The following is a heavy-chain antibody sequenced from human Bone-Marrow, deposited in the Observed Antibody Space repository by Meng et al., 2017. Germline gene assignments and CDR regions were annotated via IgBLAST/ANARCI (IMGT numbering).Heavy chain of an antibody. J-gene: IGHJ4*02. Sequence: GGSLRLSCAASGFTFSSYWMHRVRQAPGKGLEWVSYISSSGSTIYYADSVKGRFTISRDNAKNSLYLQMNSLRAEDTAVYYCARDNADGFYDYVWGSYRYVYWDYWGQGTLVTVSS. CDR1: GFTFSSYW. CDR3: ARDNADGFYDYVWGSYRYVYWDY. CDR2: ISSSGSTI. D-gene: IGHD3-16*02. V-gene: IGHV3-48*04.